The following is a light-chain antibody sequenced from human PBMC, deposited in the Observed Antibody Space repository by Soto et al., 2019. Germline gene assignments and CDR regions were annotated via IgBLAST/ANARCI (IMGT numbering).Light chain of an antibody. CDR1: QGIKNH. J-gene: IGKJ3*01. Sequence: DIQMTQSPSSLSASVGDRVTITCRASQGIKNHLAWYQQKPGKVPELLIYAASTLHSGVPSRFSGRGSGTEFTLTISRLQPDDVATYYCQKYDTAPFTFGPGTKVDF. CDR3: QKYDTAPFT. CDR2: AAS. V-gene: IGKV1-27*01.